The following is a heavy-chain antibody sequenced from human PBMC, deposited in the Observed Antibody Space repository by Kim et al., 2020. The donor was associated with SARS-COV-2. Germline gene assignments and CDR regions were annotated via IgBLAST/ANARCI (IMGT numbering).Heavy chain of an antibody. Sequence: ASVKVSCKASGYTFTSYYMHWVRQAPGQGLEWMGIINPSGGSTSYAQKFQGRVTMTRDTSTSTVYMELSCLRSEDTAVYYCARDLVGCSGGSCYFRMDVWGQGTTVTVSS. CDR2: INPSGGST. J-gene: IGHJ6*02. V-gene: IGHV1-46*01. CDR3: ARDLVGCSGGSCYFRMDV. CDR1: GYTFTSYY. D-gene: IGHD2-15*01.